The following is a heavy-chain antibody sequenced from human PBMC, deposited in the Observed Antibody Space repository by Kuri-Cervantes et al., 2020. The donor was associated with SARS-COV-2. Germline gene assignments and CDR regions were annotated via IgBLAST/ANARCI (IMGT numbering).Heavy chain of an antibody. V-gene: IGHV3-48*03. CDR2: IGLSDISI. D-gene: IGHD3-16*01. CDR1: GFTLSRYA. J-gene: IGHJ4*02. Sequence: GESLKISCAASGFTLSRYAINWVRQAPGKGLEWVSYIGLSDISIKYTDSVKGRFSISRDNAKNSVYLQVNSLRVEDTALYYCARDWGANGGFDYWGPGTLVTVSS. CDR3: ARDWGANGGFDY.